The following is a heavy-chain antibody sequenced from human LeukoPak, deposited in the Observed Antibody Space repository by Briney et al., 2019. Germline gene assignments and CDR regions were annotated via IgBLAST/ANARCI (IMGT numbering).Heavy chain of an antibody. CDR2: ISGSVGRA. V-gene: IGHV3-23*01. D-gene: IGHD2-2*02. J-gene: IGHJ2*01. CDR3: AKGYCSSTNCYTPGFGFWYFDL. CDR1: GFTFSSYA. Sequence: GGSLRLSCAASGFTFSSYAMSWVRRAPGKGLEWVASISGSVGRAYYADSVKGRFTISRDNSKNTLYLQMNSLRAEDTAVYYCAKGYCSSTNCYTPGFGFWYFDLWGRGTLVTVSS.